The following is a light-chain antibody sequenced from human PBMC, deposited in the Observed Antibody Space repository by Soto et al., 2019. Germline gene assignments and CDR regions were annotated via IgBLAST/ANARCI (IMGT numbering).Light chain of an antibody. Sequence: EIVMTQSPATLSVSPGERATLSCRASQSVGSNLAWYQQKPGQAPRLLIYGASSRTTAFPARFSGSGSGTEFTLTISSLQSEDFAVYYCLQYTKWPRTFGQGTKLEIK. CDR2: GAS. CDR3: LQYTKWPRT. CDR1: QSVGSN. J-gene: IGKJ2*01. V-gene: IGKV3-15*01.